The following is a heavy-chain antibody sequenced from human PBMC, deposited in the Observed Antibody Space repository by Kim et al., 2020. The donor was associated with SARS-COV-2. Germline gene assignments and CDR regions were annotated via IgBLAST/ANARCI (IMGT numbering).Heavy chain of an antibody. CDR2: IKSLATGGTI. J-gene: IGHJ4*02. D-gene: IGHD1-1*01. CDR1: GFAFRDAW. V-gene: IGHV3-15*01. Sequence: GGSLRLSCAASGFAFRDAWMNWVRQAPGKGLEWIGRIKSLATGGTINYAAPVLGSFTISRDDSKHTLYLQLNSLKTEDTGVYYCSTDYGEIRDWRDWGQGALGSVS. CDR3: STDYGEIRDWRD.